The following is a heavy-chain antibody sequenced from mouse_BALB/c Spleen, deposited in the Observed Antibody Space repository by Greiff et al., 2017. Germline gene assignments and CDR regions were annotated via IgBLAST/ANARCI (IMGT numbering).Heavy chain of an antibody. CDR2: ISSGGST. CDR1: GFTFSSYA. J-gene: IGHJ3*01. CDR3: AREIYDGSAWFAY. D-gene: IGHD2-3*01. V-gene: IGHV5-6-5*01. Sequence: DVQLVESGGGLVKPGGSLKLSCAASGFTFSSYAMSWVRQTPEKRLEWVASISSGGSTYYPDSVKGRFTISRDNARNILYLQMSSLRSEDTAMYYCAREIYDGSAWFAYWGQGTLVTVSA.